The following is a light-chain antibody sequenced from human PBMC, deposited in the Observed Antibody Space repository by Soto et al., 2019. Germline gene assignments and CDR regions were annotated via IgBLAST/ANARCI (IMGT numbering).Light chain of an antibody. CDR2: SAS. CDR1: QGISTY. V-gene: IGKV1-27*01. J-gene: IGKJ1*01. CDR3: QKDDIAPET. Sequence: DIQMTQSPSSLSASVGDRDTITCRASQGISTYLAWYQQKPGKVPKVLIYSASTLQSGVPSRFRGSGSGTNVILIIISLQPEDVATYYCQKDDIAPETFGQWTKVVIK.